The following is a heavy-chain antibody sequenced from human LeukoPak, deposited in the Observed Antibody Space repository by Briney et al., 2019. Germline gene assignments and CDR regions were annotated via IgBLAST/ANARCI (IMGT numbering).Heavy chain of an antibody. Sequence: SETLPLTCTVSGGSISSYYWSWIRQPPGKGLEWIGYIYYSGSTNYNPSLKSRVTISVDTSKNQFSLKLSSVTAADTAVYYCARASSTFYYGMDVWGQGTTVTASS. D-gene: IGHD3-16*01. J-gene: IGHJ6*02. CDR2: IYYSGST. CDR1: GGSISSYY. CDR3: ARASSTFYYGMDV. V-gene: IGHV4-59*01.